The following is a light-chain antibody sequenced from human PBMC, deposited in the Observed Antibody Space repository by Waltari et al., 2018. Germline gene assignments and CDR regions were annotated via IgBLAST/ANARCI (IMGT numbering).Light chain of an antibody. Sequence: SSVLTQPPSVSVAPGKTARITCGGTSHKRVHWYQRKPGQAPVLVTYFDSDRPSGTPERFSGSNAGNTATLTISSVEAGDEADYYCQVWDSDSNHPVFGGGTKLTAL. CDR2: FDS. CDR3: QVWDSDSNHPV. V-gene: IGLV3-21*04. J-gene: IGLJ3*02. CDR1: SHKR.